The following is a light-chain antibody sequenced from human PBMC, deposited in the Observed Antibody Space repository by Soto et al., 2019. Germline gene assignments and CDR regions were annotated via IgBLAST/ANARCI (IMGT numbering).Light chain of an antibody. J-gene: IGKJ2*01. V-gene: IGKV1-39*01. CDR2: AAS. CDR1: QTISTY. CDR3: QQPFSTPHT. Sequence: DIQMTQSPSSLSASVGDSVTFTCRTSQTISTYLNWYQKKPGKAPALLIYAASTVLSGVPSRFSGSGSGTNFSLTITSLHPDDFASYYCQQPFSTPHTFGQGTKVDSK.